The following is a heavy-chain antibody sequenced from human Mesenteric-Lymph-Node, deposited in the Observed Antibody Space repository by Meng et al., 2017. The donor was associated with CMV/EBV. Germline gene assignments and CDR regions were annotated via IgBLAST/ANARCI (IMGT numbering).Heavy chain of an antibody. CDR3: ARDLIAATGRGLDY. CDR1: GYTFTSYY. V-gene: IGHV1-46*01. J-gene: IGHJ4*02. D-gene: IGHD6-13*01. CDR2: INPSGGGT. Sequence: KASGYTFTSYYRHWVRQAPGQGLEWMGIINPSGGGTSYAQKFQGRVTVTRDTSTSTVYMELSSLRSDDTAVYYCARDLIAATGRGLDYWGQGTLVTVSS.